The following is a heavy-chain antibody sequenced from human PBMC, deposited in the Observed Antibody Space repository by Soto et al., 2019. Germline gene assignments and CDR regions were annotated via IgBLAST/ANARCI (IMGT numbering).Heavy chain of an antibody. V-gene: IGHV3-48*01. D-gene: IGHD2-2*01. Sequence: GGSLRLSCAASGFTFSSYSMNWVRQAPGKGLEWVSYISSSSSTIYYADSVKGRFTISRDNAKNSLYLQMNSLRAEDTAVYYCASWRGYCSSTSCFNWFDPWGQGTLVTVSS. CDR1: GFTFSSYS. J-gene: IGHJ5*02. CDR2: ISSSSSTI. CDR3: ASWRGYCSSTSCFNWFDP.